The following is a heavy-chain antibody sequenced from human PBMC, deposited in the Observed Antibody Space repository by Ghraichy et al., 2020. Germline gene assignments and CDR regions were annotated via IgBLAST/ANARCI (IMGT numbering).Heavy chain of an antibody. CDR2: IRSSSSYT. CDR3: ARGFRSQNGLIDY. CDR1: GFTFSDYY. V-gene: IGHV3-11*05. D-gene: IGHD2-8*01. J-gene: IGHJ4*02. Sequence: GGSLRLSCAASGFTFSDYYISWIRQAPGKGLEWVSYIRSSSSYTNYADSVKGRFTISRDKAKNSLSLQMNSLRAEDTAVYYCARGFRSQNGLIDYWGQGTLVIVSS.